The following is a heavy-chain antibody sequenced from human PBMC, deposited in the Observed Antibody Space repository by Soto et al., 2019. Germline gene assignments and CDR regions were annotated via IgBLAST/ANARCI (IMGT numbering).Heavy chain of an antibody. CDR3: ASSRYGYIFYDY. Sequence: QVQLQESGPGLVKPSQTLSLTCTVSGGSISSGDYYWNWIRQPPGKGLEWIGYIYYSGSTYYNPSLKSRLTISVDTSKNQFSLRLSSVTAADTAVYYCASSRYGYIFYDYWGQGTLVTVSS. D-gene: IGHD5-18*01. J-gene: IGHJ4*02. V-gene: IGHV4-30-4*01. CDR2: IYYSGST. CDR1: GGSISSGDYY.